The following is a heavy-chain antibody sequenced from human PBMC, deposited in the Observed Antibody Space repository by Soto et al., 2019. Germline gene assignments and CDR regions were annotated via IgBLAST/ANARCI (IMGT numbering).Heavy chain of an antibody. Sequence: PGESLTISCEVSGFTLSMYSMTWVRQAPGKGLEWVAKIPQEGSDGHYVDSVKGRFTISRDNAKNSVYLQMNSLRAEDTAVYYFARDRLILPAHDFFYGSDVWGQGAKVTVSS. CDR1: GFTLSMYS. CDR3: ARDRLILPAHDFFYGSDV. V-gene: IGHV3-7*03. D-gene: IGHD2-21*02. CDR2: IPQEGSDG. J-gene: IGHJ6*02.